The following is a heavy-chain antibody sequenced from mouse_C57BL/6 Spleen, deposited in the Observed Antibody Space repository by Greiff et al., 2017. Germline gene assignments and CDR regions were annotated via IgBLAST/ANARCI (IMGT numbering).Heavy chain of an antibody. V-gene: IGHV3-6*01. Sequence: DVKLQESGPGLVKPSQSLSLTCSVTGYSITSGYYWNWIRQFPGNKLEWMGYISYDGSNNYNPSLKNRISITRDTSKNQFFLKLNSVTTEDTATYYCARDLRRAYWGQGTLVTVSA. D-gene: IGHD2-12*01. CDR2: ISYDGSN. J-gene: IGHJ3*01. CDR1: GYSITSGYY. CDR3: ARDLRRAY.